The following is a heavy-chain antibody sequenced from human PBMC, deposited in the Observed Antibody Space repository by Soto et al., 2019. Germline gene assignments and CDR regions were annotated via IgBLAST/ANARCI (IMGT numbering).Heavy chain of an antibody. V-gene: IGHV3-23*01. CDR2: ISGSGGST. J-gene: IGHJ6*02. Sequence: EVQLLESGGGLVQPGGSLRLSCAASGFTFSSYAMSWVRQAPGKGLEWVSAISGSGGSTYYADSVKGRFTISRDNSKNMLYLQMNSLRAEDTAVYYCAKGGHDYPYGVYYGMDVWGQGTTVTVSS. D-gene: IGHD4-17*01. CDR1: GFTFSSYA. CDR3: AKGGHDYPYGVYYGMDV.